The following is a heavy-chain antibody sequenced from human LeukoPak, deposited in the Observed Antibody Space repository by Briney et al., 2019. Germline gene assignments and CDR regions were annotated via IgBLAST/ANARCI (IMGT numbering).Heavy chain of an antibody. D-gene: IGHD4-17*01. CDR1: GYTFTSYH. V-gene: IGHV1-8*03. CDR3: ARTTSLTASGYDY. J-gene: IGHJ4*02. Sequence: ASVKVSCKTSGYTFTSYHINWVRQATGQGLEWMGWMDAYSGDRGYAQKFQGRVSITSDTSISTAYMELSSLRSEDTAVYFCARTTSLTASGYDYWGQGTLVTVSS. CDR2: MDAYSGDR.